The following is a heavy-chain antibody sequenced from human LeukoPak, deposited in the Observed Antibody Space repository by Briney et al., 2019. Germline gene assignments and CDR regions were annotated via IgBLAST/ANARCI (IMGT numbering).Heavy chain of an antibody. V-gene: IGHV3-74*01. Sequence: PGGSLRLFCAASGFTFSSYWIHWVRQASGKGLVWVSHISSDGSSTSYADSVKGRFTISRDNAKNTLYLQMNSLRAEDTAVYYCAIALPPSISTPWKWGQGTLVTVSS. CDR3: AIALPPSISTPWK. CDR2: ISSDGSST. J-gene: IGHJ4*02. D-gene: IGHD2-2*01. CDR1: GFTFSSYW.